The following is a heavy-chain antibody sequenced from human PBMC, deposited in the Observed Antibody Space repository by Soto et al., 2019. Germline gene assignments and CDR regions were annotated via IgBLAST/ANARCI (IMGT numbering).Heavy chain of an antibody. J-gene: IGHJ4*02. CDR3: ARDHGGNSGYFDY. CDR2: IYYSGST. CDR1: GGSISSYY. V-gene: IGHV4-59*01. Sequence: SETLSLTCTVSGGSISSYYWSWIRQPPGKGLEWIGYIYYSGSTNYNPSLKSRVTISVDTSKNQFSLKLSSVTAADTAVYYCARDHGGNSGYFDYWGQGTPVTVSS. D-gene: IGHD2-21*02.